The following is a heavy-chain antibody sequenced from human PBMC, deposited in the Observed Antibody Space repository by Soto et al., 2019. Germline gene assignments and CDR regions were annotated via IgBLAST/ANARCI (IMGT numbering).Heavy chain of an antibody. V-gene: IGHV4-39*01. D-gene: IGHD3-3*01. CDR1: GGSISSSSYY. CDR2: IYYSGST. CDR3: ARRPSGVGVDS. Sequence: SETLSLTCTVSGGSISSSSYYWGWIRQPPGKGLEWIGSIYYSGSTYYNPSLKSRVTISVDTSKNQFSLKLSSVTAADTAVYHCARRPSGVGVDSWGQGTLVTVSS. J-gene: IGHJ5*01.